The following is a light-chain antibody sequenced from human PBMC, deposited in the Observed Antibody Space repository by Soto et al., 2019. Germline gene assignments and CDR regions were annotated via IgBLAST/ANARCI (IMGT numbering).Light chain of an antibody. CDR3: MSYIDSTRTHWV. CDR1: SSDVGTYNY. J-gene: IGLJ3*02. CDR2: EVS. Sequence: QSALTQPASVSGSPGQSITISCTGTSSDVGTYNYVSWYQHHPGKAPKLIIYEVSNRPSGVSNRFSGSKSGSTASLTISGLQAEDEADYYCMSYIDSTRTHWVLGGGTKVTVL. V-gene: IGLV2-14*01.